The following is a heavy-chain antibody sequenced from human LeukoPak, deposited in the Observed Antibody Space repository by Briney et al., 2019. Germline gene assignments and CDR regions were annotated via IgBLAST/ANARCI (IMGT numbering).Heavy chain of an antibody. CDR3: ARAAAPRGPKYCGGDCYPYYHYYMDV. D-gene: IGHD2-21*02. Sequence: SVKVSCKASGGTVSSYAISWVRQAPGQGLEWMGGIIPIFGTANYAQKFQGRVTITADKSTSTAYMELSSLRSEDTAVYYCARAAAPRGPKYCGGDCYPYYHYYMDVWGKGTTVTISS. CDR1: GGTVSSYA. CDR2: IIPIFGTA. V-gene: IGHV1-69*06. J-gene: IGHJ6*03.